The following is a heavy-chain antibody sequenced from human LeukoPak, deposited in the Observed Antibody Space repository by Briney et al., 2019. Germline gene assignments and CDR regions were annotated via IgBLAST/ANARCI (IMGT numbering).Heavy chain of an antibody. Sequence: GGSLRLSCAASGFTFSSYAMSWVRQAPGKGLEWVSAISGSGGSTYYADSVKGRFTISRDNSKNTLYLQMNSLRAEDTAVYYCARDSTSGWDFDYWGQGTLVTVSS. J-gene: IGHJ4*02. CDR2: ISGSGGST. D-gene: IGHD6-19*01. CDR3: ARDSTSGWDFDY. V-gene: IGHV3-23*01. CDR1: GFTFSSYA.